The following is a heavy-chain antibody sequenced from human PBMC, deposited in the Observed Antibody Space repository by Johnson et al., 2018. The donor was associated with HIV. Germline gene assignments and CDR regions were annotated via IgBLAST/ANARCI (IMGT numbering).Heavy chain of an antibody. D-gene: IGHD6-13*01. V-gene: IGHV3-33*06. Sequence: QVQLVESGGGVVQPGRSLRLSCAASGFTFSSYGMHWVRQAPGKGLEWVAIIWYDGSNKYYADSVKGRFTISRDNSKKTMYLQMNSLRPEDTAVYYCAKDQRHIAAAGPPDAFDIWGQGTMVTVSS. CDR2: IWYDGSNK. CDR3: AKDQRHIAAAGPPDAFDI. CDR1: GFTFSSYG. J-gene: IGHJ3*02.